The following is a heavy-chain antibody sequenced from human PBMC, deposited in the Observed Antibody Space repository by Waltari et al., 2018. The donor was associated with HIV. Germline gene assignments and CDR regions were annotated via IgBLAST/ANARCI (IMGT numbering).Heavy chain of an antibody. V-gene: IGHV4-39*01. CDR3: ARRGGMLSNYYFDY. CDR2: ISYSGIT. D-gene: IGHD3-10*02. J-gene: IGHJ4*02. CDR1: GGFIGSSTDY. Sequence: QLQLQESGPGLVKPSETLSLTCAVSGGFIGSSTDYWGWIRQPPGKGLEWIGTISYSGITYYNPSLKSRVSISLDTSKNRFSLHLSSVTAADMAVYYCARRGGMLSNYYFDYWGQGTLVTVSS.